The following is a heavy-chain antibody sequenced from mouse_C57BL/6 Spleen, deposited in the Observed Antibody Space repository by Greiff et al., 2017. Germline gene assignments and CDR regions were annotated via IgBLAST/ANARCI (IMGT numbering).Heavy chain of an antibody. D-gene: IGHD1-1*01. Sequence: QVQLQQPGAELVRPGTSVKLSCKASGYTFTSYWMHWVKQRPGQGLEWIGVIDPSDSYTNYNQKFKGKATLTVDTSSSTAYMQLSSLTSEDSAVYYCARILRSDYWGQGTTLTVSS. V-gene: IGHV1-59*01. CDR2: IDPSDSYT. J-gene: IGHJ2*01. CDR3: ARILRSDY. CDR1: GYTFTSYW.